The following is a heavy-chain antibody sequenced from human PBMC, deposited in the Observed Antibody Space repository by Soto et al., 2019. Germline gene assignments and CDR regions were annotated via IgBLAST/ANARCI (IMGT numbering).Heavy chain of an antibody. V-gene: IGHV4-31*03. CDR3: ARAYTYGGLLNDAFDI. CDR1: GGSISSGGYY. Sequence: SETLSLTCTVSGGSISSGGYYWSWIRQHPGKGLEWIGYIYYSGSTYYNPSLKSRVTISVDTSKNQFSLKLSSVTAADTAVYYCARAYTYGGLLNDAFDIWGQGTMVTVSS. D-gene: IGHD5-18*01. J-gene: IGHJ3*02. CDR2: IYYSGST.